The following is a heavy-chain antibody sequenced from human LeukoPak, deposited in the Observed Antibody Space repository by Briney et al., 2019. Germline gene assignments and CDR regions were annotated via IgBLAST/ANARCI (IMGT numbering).Heavy chain of an antibody. J-gene: IGHJ6*02. CDR2: IIPILGIA. V-gene: IGHV1-69*04. CDR1: GGTFSSYA. CDR3: ARSNWNYARYYYGMDV. D-gene: IGHD1-7*01. Sequence: SVKVSCKASGGTFSSYAISWVRQAPGQGLEWMGRIIPILGIANYAQKFQGRVTITADKSTSTAYMELSSLRSEDTAVYYCARSNWNYARYYYGMDVWGQGTTVTVSS.